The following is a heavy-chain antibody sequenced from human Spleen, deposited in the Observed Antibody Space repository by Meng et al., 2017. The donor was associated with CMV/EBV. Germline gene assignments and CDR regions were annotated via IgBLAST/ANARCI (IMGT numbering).Heavy chain of an antibody. J-gene: IGHJ4*02. CDR3: VRGLGASGSYSDY. CDR1: GFTFDDCG. D-gene: IGHD1-26*01. Sequence: GESLKISCAASGFTFDDCGMSWVRQAPGKGLEWISGDNWSGDTTNYADSVKGRFTISRDNAENSLYLQMNSLRAEDTAFYYCVRGLGASGSYSDYWGQGTLVTVSS. V-gene: IGHV3-20*04. CDR2: DNWSGDTT.